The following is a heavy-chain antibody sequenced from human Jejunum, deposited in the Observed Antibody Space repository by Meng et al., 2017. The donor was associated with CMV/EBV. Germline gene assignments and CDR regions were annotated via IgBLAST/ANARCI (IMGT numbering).Heavy chain of an antibody. CDR2: IYPGDSDT. CDR3: ASSYYLSGVFDN. D-gene: IGHD3-22*01. J-gene: IGHJ4*02. CDR1: GYSFPTYW. Sequence: YGYSFPTYWIGWVRQMPGKGPEWMGSIYPGDSDTRYSPSFQGQVSISADRSITTAYLQWSSLKASDTAMYYCASSYYLSGVFDNWGQGTRVTVSS. V-gene: IGHV5-51*01.